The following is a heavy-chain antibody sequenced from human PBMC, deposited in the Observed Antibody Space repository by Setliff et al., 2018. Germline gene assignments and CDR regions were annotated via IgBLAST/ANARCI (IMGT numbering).Heavy chain of an antibody. CDR2: INPSGGYA. CDR3: ARARWTGGYYSGDNYYMDV. CDR1: GYTFTTYY. D-gene: IGHD3-22*01. Sequence: ASVKVSCKASGYTFTTYYMHWVRQAPGQGLEWMGIINPSGGYANYAQKFQGRVTMTRDTSTSTVYMELSSLRSEDTAVYHCARARWTGGYYSGDNYYMDVWGKGTTVTVSS. V-gene: IGHV1-46*01. J-gene: IGHJ6*03.